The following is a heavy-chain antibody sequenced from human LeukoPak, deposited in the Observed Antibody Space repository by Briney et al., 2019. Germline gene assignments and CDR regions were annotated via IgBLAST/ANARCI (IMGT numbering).Heavy chain of an antibody. V-gene: IGHV1-69*13. J-gene: IGHJ4*02. CDR1: GYTFTSYG. CDR2: IIPMYGRG. CDR3: ARGQSSLGSPYYFDY. D-gene: IGHD3-16*01. Sequence: SVKVSCKASGYTFTSYGISWVRQAPGQGLEWMGGIIPMYGRGNYAQKFQGRVTITADESTSTVYMELRSLTSEDTAVYYCARGQSSLGSPYYFDYWGQGTLVTVSS.